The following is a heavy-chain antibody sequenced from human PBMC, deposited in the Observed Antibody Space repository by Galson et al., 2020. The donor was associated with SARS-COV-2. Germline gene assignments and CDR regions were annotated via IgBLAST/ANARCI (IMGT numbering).Heavy chain of an antibody. CDR2: ISSSSTI. J-gene: IGHJ6*02. Sequence: PGGSLRLSCAASGFTFSSYSMNWVRQAPGKGLEWVSYISSSSTIYYADSVKGRFTISRDNAKNSLYLQMNSLRAEDTAVYYCASIAAAGTLYYYYGMDVWGQGTTVTVSS. CDR1: GFTFSSYS. CDR3: ASIAAAGTLYYYYGMDV. D-gene: IGHD6-13*01. V-gene: IGHV3-48*01.